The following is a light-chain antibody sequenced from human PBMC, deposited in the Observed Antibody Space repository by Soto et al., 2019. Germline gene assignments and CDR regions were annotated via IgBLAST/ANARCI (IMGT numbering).Light chain of an antibody. V-gene: IGKV3-20*01. Sequence: EIVLTQSPGTLSLSPGERATLSCRASQSVDSNFLAWYQQKPGQAPRLLICGASTRAPGIPDRFSGSGSGTDFTLTISRLEPDDFAVYCCQQYGSLPPTFGQGTKVDIK. CDR1: QSVDSNF. CDR3: QQYGSLPPT. J-gene: IGKJ1*01. CDR2: GAS.